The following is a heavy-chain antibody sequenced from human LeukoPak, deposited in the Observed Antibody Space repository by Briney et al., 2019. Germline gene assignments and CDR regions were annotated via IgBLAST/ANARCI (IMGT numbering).Heavy chain of an antibody. V-gene: IGHV1-18*01. D-gene: IGHD6-19*01. CDR1: GYTFITFG. J-gene: IGHJ4*02. CDR3: TRDVAGSAWTPGFDY. CDR2: ISGYNGNT. Sequence: ASVKVSCKTSGYTFITFGISWLRQAPGQGLERVGWISGYNGNTDYEQKFQGRVTMTTDTSTSTAYMELRSLRSDDTAVYYCTRDVAGSAWTPGFDYWGQGTLVTVSS.